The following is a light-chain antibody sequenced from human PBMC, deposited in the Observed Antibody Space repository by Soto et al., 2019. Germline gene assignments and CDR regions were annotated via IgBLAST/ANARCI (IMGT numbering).Light chain of an antibody. J-gene: IGKJ4*01. CDR1: QSVSSN. CDR3: QQYNDWPPLT. V-gene: IGKV3-15*01. Sequence: EIVMTQSPATLYVSPGERATLSCRASQSVSSNLAWYQQKPGQAPRLLIYGASTRATCIPARFSGSGSGTEFTLTIGSLQSEDFAVYYCQQYNDWPPLTFGGGTKVEIK. CDR2: GAS.